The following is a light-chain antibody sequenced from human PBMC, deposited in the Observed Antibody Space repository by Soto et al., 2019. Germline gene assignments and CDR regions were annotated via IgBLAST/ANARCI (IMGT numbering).Light chain of an antibody. V-gene: IGLV1-51*01. Sequence: QSVLTQPPSVSAAPGQKVSISCSGSDSNIGDNYVSSYQQRPGTAPGLLIYDNNKRPSGIPDRFSGSKSGTSATLVIPGLPICDEVDDYCGARDSSRTGNVFGTGTKVTAL. CDR1: DSNIGDNY. CDR2: DNN. J-gene: IGLJ1*01. CDR3: GARDSSRTGNV.